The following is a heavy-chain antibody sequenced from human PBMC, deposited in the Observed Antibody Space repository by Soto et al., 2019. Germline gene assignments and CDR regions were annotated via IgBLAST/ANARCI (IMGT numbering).Heavy chain of an antibody. Sequence: QVQLVQSGAEVKKPGASVKVSCKASGYTFTSYYMHWVRQAPGQGLEWMGIIKPSGGSTSYAQKFQGRVTMTRDTSTSTVYMELSSLRSEDTAVYYCARDGIAAPPAYWGQGTLVTVSS. CDR1: GYTFTSYY. D-gene: IGHD6-6*01. CDR3: ARDGIAAPPAY. J-gene: IGHJ4*02. V-gene: IGHV1-46*01. CDR2: IKPSGGST.